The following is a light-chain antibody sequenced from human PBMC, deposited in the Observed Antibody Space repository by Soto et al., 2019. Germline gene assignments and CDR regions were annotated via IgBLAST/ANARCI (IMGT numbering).Light chain of an antibody. CDR2: AAS. J-gene: IGKJ1*01. V-gene: IGKV3-20*01. Sequence: EIVMTQSPGTLSLSPGERATLSCRASQTVSISYLGWYQQKPGQAPRLLIYAASNRATGIPDRFSGSGSGTDFTLTISRLEPEDFAVYYCQQYGGSPRTFGQGTKVDIK. CDR3: QQYGGSPRT. CDR1: QTVSISY.